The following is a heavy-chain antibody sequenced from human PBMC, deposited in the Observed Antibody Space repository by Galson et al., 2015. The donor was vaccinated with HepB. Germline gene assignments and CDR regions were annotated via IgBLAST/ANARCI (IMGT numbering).Heavy chain of an antibody. D-gene: IGHD6-13*01. CDR3: ARVSWVAAAGNPFDY. Sequence: SVKVSCKASGYTFTGYYMHWVRQAPGQGLEWMGWINPNSGGTNYAQKFQGRVTMTRDTSISTAYMELSRLRSDDTAVYYCARVSWVAAAGNPFDYWGQGTLVTVSS. V-gene: IGHV1-2*02. J-gene: IGHJ4*02. CDR1: GYTFTGYY. CDR2: INPNSGGT.